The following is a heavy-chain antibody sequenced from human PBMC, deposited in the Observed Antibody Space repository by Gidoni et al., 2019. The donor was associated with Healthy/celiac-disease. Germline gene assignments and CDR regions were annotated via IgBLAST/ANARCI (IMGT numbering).Heavy chain of an antibody. Sequence: EVQLVESGGGLVQPGGSLRLTCSASGFTFSSYAMHWVRQAPGNGLEYVSAISGNGGSTYYADSVKGRFTISRDNSKNTLYLQMSSLRAEDTAVYYCVKIRLRYSSISYFDYWGQGTLVTVSS. V-gene: IGHV3-64D*09. CDR2: ISGNGGST. J-gene: IGHJ4*02. D-gene: IGHD6-13*01. CDR3: VKIRLRYSSISYFDY. CDR1: GFTFSSYA.